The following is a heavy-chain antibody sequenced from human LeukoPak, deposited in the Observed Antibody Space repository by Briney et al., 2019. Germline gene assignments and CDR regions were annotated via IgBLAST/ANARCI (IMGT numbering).Heavy chain of an antibody. CDR3: AKSSYYYDSSGYWY. Sequence: GGSLRLSCAGSGFTFSSYAMSWDRQAPGKELKWVSAISGSGSSTYYADSVKGRFTISRDNSKNTLYLQMNSLRAEDTAVYYCAKSSYYYDSSGYWYWGQGTLVTVSS. J-gene: IGHJ4*02. V-gene: IGHV3-23*01. CDR1: GFTFSSYA. CDR2: ISGSGSST. D-gene: IGHD3-22*01.